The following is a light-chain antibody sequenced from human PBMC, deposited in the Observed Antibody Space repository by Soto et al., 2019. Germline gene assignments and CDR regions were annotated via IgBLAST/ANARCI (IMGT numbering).Light chain of an antibody. V-gene: IGKV3-20*01. CDR3: QQFSSYPLT. CDR2: DAP. Sequence: EFVLTQSPGTLSLSPGERATLSCRASQTVRNNYLAWYQQKPGQAPRLLIYDAPSRATGIPDRFSGGGSGTDFTLTISRLEPEDFAVYYCQQFSSYPLTFGGGTKVDNK. CDR1: QTVRNNY. J-gene: IGKJ4*01.